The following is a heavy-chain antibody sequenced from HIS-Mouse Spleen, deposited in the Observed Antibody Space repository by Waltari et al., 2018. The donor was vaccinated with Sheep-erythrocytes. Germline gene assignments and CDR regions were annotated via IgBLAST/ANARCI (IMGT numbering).Heavy chain of an antibody. CDR3: ARVAAVTTYYFDY. CDR1: FSSYS. J-gene: IGHJ4*02. V-gene: IGHV3-21*01. Sequence: FSSYSMNWVRQAPGKGLEWVSSISSSSSYIYYADSVKGRFTISRDNAKNSLYLQMNSLRAEDTAVYYCARVAAVTTYYFDYWGQGTLVTVSS. D-gene: IGHD4-17*01. CDR2: ISSSSSYI.